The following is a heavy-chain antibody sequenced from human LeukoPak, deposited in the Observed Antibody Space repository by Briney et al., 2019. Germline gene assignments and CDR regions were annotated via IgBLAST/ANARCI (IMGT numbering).Heavy chain of an antibody. V-gene: IGHV4-59*01. CDR1: GGSISSYY. CDR2: IYYSGST. J-gene: IGHJ4*02. D-gene: IGHD5-18*01. CDR3: ARDTDGTATFDY. Sequence: SETLSLTCTVSGGSISSYYWSWIRQPPGKGLEWIGYIYYSGSTNYNPSLKSRVAISVDTSKNQFSLKLSSATAADTAVYYCARDTDGTATFDYWGQGTLVTVSS.